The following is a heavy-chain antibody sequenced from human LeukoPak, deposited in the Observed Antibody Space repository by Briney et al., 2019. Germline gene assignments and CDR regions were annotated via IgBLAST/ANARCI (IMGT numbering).Heavy chain of an antibody. CDR3: ARDRPAVAGYCDAFDI. D-gene: IGHD6-19*01. CDR2: IYTSGST. Sequence: PSETLSLTCTVSGGSISSNYWSWIRQPAGKGLEWIGRIYTSGSTNYNPSLKSRVTMSVDTSKNQFSLKLSSVTAADTAVYYCARDRPAVAGYCDAFDIWGQGTMVTVSS. CDR1: GGSISSNY. V-gene: IGHV4-4*07. J-gene: IGHJ3*02.